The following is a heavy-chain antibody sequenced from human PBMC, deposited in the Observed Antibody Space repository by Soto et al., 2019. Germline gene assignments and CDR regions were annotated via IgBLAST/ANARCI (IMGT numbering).Heavy chain of an antibody. CDR2: IYYSGST. D-gene: IGHD3-3*01. Sequence: SETLSITCTVSGGSISSGGYYWSWIRQHPGKGLEWIGYIYYSGSTYYNPSLKSRVTISVDTSKNQFSLKLSSVTAADTAVYYCARGGYDFWSGRGTYGMDVWGQGTTVTVSS. J-gene: IGHJ6*02. CDR3: ARGGYDFWSGRGTYGMDV. CDR1: GGSISSGGYY. V-gene: IGHV4-31*03.